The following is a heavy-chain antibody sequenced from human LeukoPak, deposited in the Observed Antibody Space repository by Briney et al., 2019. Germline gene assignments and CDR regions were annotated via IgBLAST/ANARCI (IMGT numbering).Heavy chain of an antibody. Sequence: GGSLSLSCAASGSTFSSYSMNWVRQAPGKGLEWVSSISSSSSYIYYADSVKGRFTISRDNAKNSLYLQMNSLRAEDTAVYYCARTMIVVVTLDAFDIWGQGTMVTVSS. CDR1: GSTFSSYS. J-gene: IGHJ3*02. V-gene: IGHV3-21*01. CDR3: ARTMIVVVTLDAFDI. D-gene: IGHD3-22*01. CDR2: ISSSSSYI.